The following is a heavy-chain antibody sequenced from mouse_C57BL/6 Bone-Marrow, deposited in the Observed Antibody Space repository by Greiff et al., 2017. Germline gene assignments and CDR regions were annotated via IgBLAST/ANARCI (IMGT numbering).Heavy chain of an antibody. CDR1: GFTFSSYA. J-gene: IGHJ4*01. CDR3: ARARRAMDY. V-gene: IGHV5-4*01. Sequence: EVQLQESGGGLVKPGGSLKLSCAASGFTFSSYAMSWVRQTPEKRLEWVATISDGGSYTYYPDNVKGRFTISRDNAKNNLYLQMSHLKSEDTAMYYCARARRAMDYWGQGTSVTVSS. CDR2: ISDGGSYT.